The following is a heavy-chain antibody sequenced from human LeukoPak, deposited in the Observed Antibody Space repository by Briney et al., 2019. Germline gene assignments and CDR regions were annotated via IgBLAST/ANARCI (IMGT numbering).Heavy chain of an antibody. CDR3: ARDRYSSSWELFDY. J-gene: IGHJ4*02. Sequence: PGRSLRLSCAASGFTFSSYAMHWVRQAPGKGLEWVAVISYDGSNKYYADSVKGRFTISRDNSKNTLYLQMNSLRAEDTAVYYCARDRYSSSWELFDYWGQGTLVTVSS. D-gene: IGHD6-13*01. CDR2: ISYDGSNK. CDR1: GFTFSSYA. V-gene: IGHV3-30-3*01.